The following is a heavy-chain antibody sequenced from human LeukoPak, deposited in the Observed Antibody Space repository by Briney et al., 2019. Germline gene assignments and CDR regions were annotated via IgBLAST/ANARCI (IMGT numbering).Heavy chain of an antibody. V-gene: IGHV4-34*01. Sequence: SETLSLTCAVYGGSFSGYYWSWIRQSPGKGLEWIGEINHGGSTNYNPSPKSRVSISVDTSKNQFPPKLSSVTAADTAVYSCARQISRSGRSNYLFDYCGQGTLVTVSS. CDR3: ARQISRSGRSNYLFDY. CDR1: GGSFSGYY. D-gene: IGHD3-10*01. CDR2: INHGGST. J-gene: IGHJ4*02.